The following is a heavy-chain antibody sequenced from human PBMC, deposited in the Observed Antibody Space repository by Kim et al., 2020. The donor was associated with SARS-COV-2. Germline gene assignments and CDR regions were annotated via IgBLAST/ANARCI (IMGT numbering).Heavy chain of an antibody. V-gene: IGHV3-30*14. D-gene: IGHD3-3*01. J-gene: IGHJ4*02. Sequence: GGSLRLSCADSGFTFSAHALPWVRQAPGKGPEWVALIAHDGSYISFSDLVKGPILLLQDHPKSPPYPPMNSLRPQDTAFYYRLEEIGGWSFDQWGQGT. CDR1: GFTFSAHA. CDR2: IAHDGSYI. CDR3: LEEIGGWSFDQ.